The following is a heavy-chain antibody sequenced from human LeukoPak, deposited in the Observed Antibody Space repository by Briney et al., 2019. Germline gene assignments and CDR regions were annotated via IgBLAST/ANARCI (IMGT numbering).Heavy chain of an antibody. CDR3: GVDLSPKWGSGVRYFHS. J-gene: IGHJ4*02. D-gene: IGHD7-27*01. Sequence: WRSLTFTCAASGFTFSTFRMHWGGQAPGKGLEWVALMWSDGSNVEYADPVKGRFTISRDNSKNTLYLQLNSLRAEDKAVYYCGVDLSPKWGSGVRYFHSWGQGTLVLVSS. V-gene: IGHV3-33*01. CDR2: MWSDGSNV. CDR1: GFTFSTFR.